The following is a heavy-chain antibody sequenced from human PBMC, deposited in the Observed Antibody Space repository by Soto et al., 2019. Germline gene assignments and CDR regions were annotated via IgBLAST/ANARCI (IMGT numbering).Heavy chain of an antibody. V-gene: IGHV4-59*01. CDR2: IYYSGST. CDR3: ARAARGGNDWFDP. Sequence: PSETLSLTCTVSGGSISSYYWSWIRQPPGKGLEWIGYIYYSGSTNYNPSLKSRVTISVDTSKNQFSLKLSSVTAADTAVYYCARAARGGNDWFDPWGQGTLVTVSS. D-gene: IGHD1-1*01. J-gene: IGHJ5*02. CDR1: GGSISSYY.